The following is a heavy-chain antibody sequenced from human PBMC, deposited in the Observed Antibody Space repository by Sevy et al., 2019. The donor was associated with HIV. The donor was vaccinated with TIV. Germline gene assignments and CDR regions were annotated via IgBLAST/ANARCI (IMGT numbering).Heavy chain of an antibody. CDR2: ISRDGINE. J-gene: IGHJ6*02. CDR1: GFSFSYYG. D-gene: IGHD1-26*01. CDR3: ANAYSGSYSHSYLYALDV. Sequence: GGSLRLSCIGSGFSFSYYGIHWVRQAPGKGLDWVALISRDGINEYYADSVKGRFTISRDNSKNTVYLEMNSLRNEDTAIYFCANAYSGSYSHSYLYALDVWGQGTTVTVSS. V-gene: IGHV3-30*18.